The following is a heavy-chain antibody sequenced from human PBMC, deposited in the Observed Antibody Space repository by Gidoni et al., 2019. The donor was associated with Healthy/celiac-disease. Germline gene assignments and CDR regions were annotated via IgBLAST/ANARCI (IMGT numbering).Heavy chain of an antibody. CDR2: INHSGST. J-gene: IGHJ2*01. D-gene: IGHD2-15*01. V-gene: IGHV4-34*01. CDR1: GGSFSGYY. CDR3: ARSTEAAYWYFDL. Sequence: QVQLQQWGAGLLKPSETLSLTCAVYGGSFSGYYWSWIRQPPGKGLEWIGEINHSGSTNYNPSLKSRVTISVDTSKNQFSLKLSSVTAADTAVYYCARSTEAAYWYFDLWGRGTLVTVSS.